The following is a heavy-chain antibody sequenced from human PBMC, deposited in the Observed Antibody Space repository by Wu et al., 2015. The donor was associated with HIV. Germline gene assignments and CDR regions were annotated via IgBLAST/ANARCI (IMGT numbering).Heavy chain of an antibody. CDR2: ISAYNGNT. V-gene: IGHV1-18*01. CDR1: GYTFTSYG. D-gene: IGHD3-22*01. J-gene: IGHJ3*02. CDR3: ARDRYYDSRRPDVFLII. Sequence: QVQLVQSGAEVKKPGASVKVSCKASGYTFTSYGISWVRQAPGQGLEWMGWISAYNGNTNYAQKLQGRVTMTTDTSTSTAYMELRSLRSDDTAVYYCARDRYYDSRRPDVFLIIWGQGTSGHRLF.